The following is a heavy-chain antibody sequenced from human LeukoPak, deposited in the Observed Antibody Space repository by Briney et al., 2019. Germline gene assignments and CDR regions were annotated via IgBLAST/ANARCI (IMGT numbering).Heavy chain of an antibody. Sequence: PSETLSLTCTVSGGSISSYYWSWIRQPPGKGLEWIGYIYYSGSTYYNPSLKSRVTISVDTSKNQFSLKVTSVTAADTAVYYCARAGIANWFDPWGQGTLVTVSS. D-gene: IGHD6-13*01. CDR1: GGSISSYY. CDR2: IYYSGST. J-gene: IGHJ5*02. CDR3: ARAGIANWFDP. V-gene: IGHV4-59*08.